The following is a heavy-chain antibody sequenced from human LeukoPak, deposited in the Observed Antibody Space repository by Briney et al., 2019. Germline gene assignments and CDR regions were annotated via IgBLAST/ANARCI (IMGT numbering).Heavy chain of an antibody. D-gene: IGHD2-2*01. CDR1: GVSVSDGRCY. J-gene: IGHJ3*02. V-gene: IGHV4-31*03. CDR3: ATPYCSGISCLDVFNM. CDR2: KYYSGSA. Sequence: PSETLSLTCNVSGVSVSDGRCYWTWIRQHPGKGLEWIGYKYYSGSAKYNPSLKSRLTISIDTSKNQFSLQLSSVTAAGTATYYCATPYCSGISCLDVFNMWGQGTRVTVSS.